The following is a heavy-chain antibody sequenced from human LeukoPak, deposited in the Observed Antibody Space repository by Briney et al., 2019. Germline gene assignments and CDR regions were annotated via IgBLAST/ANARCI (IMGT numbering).Heavy chain of an antibody. CDR2: ISGYNGHT. Sequence: ASVKVSCKASGYTFSEYNFSWVRQVPGQGLEWLGWISGYNGHTKYAQKMQGRVTMTRDKSTSTVYMELRSLISDDTAIYYCARENDYDDYGGAFDIWGQGTMVTVSS. J-gene: IGHJ3*02. CDR1: GYTFSEYN. V-gene: IGHV1-18*01. D-gene: IGHD4-17*01. CDR3: ARENDYDDYGGAFDI.